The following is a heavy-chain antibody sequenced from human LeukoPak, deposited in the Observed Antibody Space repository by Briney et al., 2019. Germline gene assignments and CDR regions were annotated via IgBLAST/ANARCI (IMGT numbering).Heavy chain of an antibody. D-gene: IGHD3-10*01. V-gene: IGHV4-59*01. CDR2: IYYSGST. J-gene: IGHJ4*02. Sequence: SETLSLTCTVSGGSISSYYWSWIRQPPGKGLEWIGYIYYSGSTNYNPSLKSRVTISVDTSKNQFSLKLSSVTAADTAVYYCASGQGISACNYWGQGTLVTVSS. CDR1: GGSISSYY. CDR3: ASGQGISACNY.